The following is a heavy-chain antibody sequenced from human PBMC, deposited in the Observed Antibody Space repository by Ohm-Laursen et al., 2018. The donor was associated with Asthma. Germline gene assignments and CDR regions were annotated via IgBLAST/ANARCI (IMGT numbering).Heavy chain of an antibody. D-gene: IGHD6-13*01. J-gene: IGHJ6*02. CDR2: ISGSGGST. V-gene: IGHV3-23*01. CDR1: GFTFSSYA. CDR3: AKGEGDGAAGTYYYYYGMDV. Sequence: SLRLSCAASGFTFSSYAMSWVRQAPGKGLEWVSAISGSGGSTYYADSVKGRFTISRDNSKNTLYLQMNSLRAEDTAVYYCAKGEGDGAAGTYYYYYGMDVWGQGTTVTVSS.